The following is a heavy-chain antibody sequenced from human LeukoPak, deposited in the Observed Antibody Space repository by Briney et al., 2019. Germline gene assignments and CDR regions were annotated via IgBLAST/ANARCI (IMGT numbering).Heavy chain of an antibody. J-gene: IGHJ4*02. CDR3: AKGRGTTVTSAANY. D-gene: IGHD4-17*01. CDR2: ISGSNDNT. CDR1: GFTFSSYA. Sequence: EGSLRLSCAASGFTFSSYAMSWVRQAPGKGLEWVSSISGSNDNTYYADSVKDRFTISRDNSKNTLSLQMNSLRAEDTAVYYCAKGRGTTVTSAANYWGQGTLVTVSS. V-gene: IGHV3-23*01.